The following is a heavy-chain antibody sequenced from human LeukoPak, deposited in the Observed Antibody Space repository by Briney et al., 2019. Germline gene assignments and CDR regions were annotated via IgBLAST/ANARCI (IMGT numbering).Heavy chain of an antibody. CDR3: ARSIDIDY. V-gene: IGHV3-23*01. J-gene: IGHJ4*02. CDR1: GFTFTNYA. Sequence: GGSLRLSCTTSGFTFTNYALNWVRQAPGKGLDWVSGISDSGASTYYADSVKGRFTISRDNYKNTLYLQMNSLRAEDTAVYYCARSIDIDYWGQGTLVTVSS. D-gene: IGHD2-21*01. CDR2: ISDSGAST.